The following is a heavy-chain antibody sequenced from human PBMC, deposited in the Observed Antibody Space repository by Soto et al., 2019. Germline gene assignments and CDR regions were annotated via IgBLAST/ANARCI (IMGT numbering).Heavy chain of an antibody. CDR1: GGSISSYY. CDR2: IYTSGST. V-gene: IGHV4-4*07. J-gene: IGHJ5*02. D-gene: IGHD1-7*01. CDR3: ARDRPGTTFPEFDT. Sequence: SETLSLTCTVSGGSISSYYWSWIRQPAGKGLEWIGRIYTSGSTNYNPSLKSRVTMSVDTSKNQFSLKRSSVTAADTAVYYCARDRPGTTFPEFDTWGQGTLVTVSS.